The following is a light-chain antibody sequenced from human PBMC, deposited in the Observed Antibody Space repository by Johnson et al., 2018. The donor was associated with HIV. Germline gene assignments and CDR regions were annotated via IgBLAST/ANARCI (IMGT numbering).Light chain of an antibody. V-gene: IGLV1-51*01. CDR3: GAWDSTLNAYV. CDR2: DNN. CDR1: SSNIENDY. Sequence: QSVLTQPPSVSAAPGEKVNISCSGSSSNIENDYVSRYQQLPGTAPKLLIYDNNKRPSGIPDRFSGSKSGTSATLGITGLQTGDEGDYFCGAWDSTLNAYVFGTGTKVTVL. J-gene: IGLJ1*01.